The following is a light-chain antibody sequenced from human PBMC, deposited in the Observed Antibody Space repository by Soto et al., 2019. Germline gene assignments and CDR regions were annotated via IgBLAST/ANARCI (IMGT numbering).Light chain of an antibody. Sequence: EIVLTQSPGTLSLSPGERATLSCRASQSVSSNYLAWYQQKPGQAPRPLIYGASSRATGIPDRFSGSGAGTDFTLTINSLQSEDFAVYYCQQYKSWPITFGQGTRLEIK. J-gene: IGKJ5*01. CDR3: QQYKSWPIT. CDR2: GAS. CDR1: QSVSSNY. V-gene: IGKV3-20*01.